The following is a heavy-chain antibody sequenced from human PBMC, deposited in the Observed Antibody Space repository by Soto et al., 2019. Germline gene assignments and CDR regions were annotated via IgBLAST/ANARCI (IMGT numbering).Heavy chain of an antibody. J-gene: IGHJ5*02. V-gene: IGHV4-34*01. CDR3: ARGPGYCSAGSCYSGWFDP. D-gene: IGHD2-15*01. CDR1: GESFSGNF. CDR2: VNHNRRT. Sequence: TSETLSLTCAVYGESFSGNFWSWIRQPPGKGLEWIGDVNHNRRTNYNPSLKSRVTMSVDTYKNQIYLNLTSVTAADTAVYFCARGPGYCSAGSCYSGWFDPWGQGTLVTVSS.